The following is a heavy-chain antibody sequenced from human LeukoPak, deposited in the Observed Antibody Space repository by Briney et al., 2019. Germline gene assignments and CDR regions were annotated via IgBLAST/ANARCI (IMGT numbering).Heavy chain of an antibody. D-gene: IGHD1-26*01. V-gene: IGHV3-21*04. CDR1: GFTFSSYR. J-gene: IGHJ4*02. CDR2: ISSSSSYI. Sequence: GGSLRLSCAASGFTFSSYRMNWVRQAPGKGLEWVSSISSSSSYIYYADSVKGRFTISRDNAKNSLYLQMNSLRAEDMAVYYCAKVRPYSGSPGTFDYWGQGTLVTVSS. CDR3: AKVRPYSGSPGTFDY.